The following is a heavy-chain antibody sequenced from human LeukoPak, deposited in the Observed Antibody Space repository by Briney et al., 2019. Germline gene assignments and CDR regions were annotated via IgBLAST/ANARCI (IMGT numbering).Heavy chain of an antibody. CDR1: GFSFSNYA. D-gene: IGHD1-1*01. Sequence: GGSLRLSCAASGFSFSNYAMNWVRQAPGKGLEWVSVISGSGGSTYYADSVKGRFTISRDNFKNTLYLQMNSLRVEDTAVYYCAKAKSRYNWNDAHFDYWGQGTLVTVSS. CDR2: ISGSGGST. V-gene: IGHV3-23*01. CDR3: AKAKSRYNWNDAHFDY. J-gene: IGHJ4*02.